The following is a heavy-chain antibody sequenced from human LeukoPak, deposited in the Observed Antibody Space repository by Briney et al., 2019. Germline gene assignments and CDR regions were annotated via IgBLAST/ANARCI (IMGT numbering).Heavy chain of an antibody. J-gene: IGHJ4*02. CDR2: IFYSGST. Sequence: SETLSLTCTTSGGSISNNNYYWDWIRQPPGKGLEWIGSIFYSGSTYYNPSLKSRVTISVDTSKNQFSLKLTSVTAADTAVYYCARHPLLPTAPWVPNYFDYWGQGTLVTVSS. D-gene: IGHD5-18*01. CDR3: ARHPLLPTAPWVPNYFDY. CDR1: GGSISNNNYY. V-gene: IGHV4-39*01.